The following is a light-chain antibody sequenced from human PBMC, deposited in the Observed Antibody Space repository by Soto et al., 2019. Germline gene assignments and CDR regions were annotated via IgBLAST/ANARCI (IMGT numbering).Light chain of an antibody. CDR1: SSDVGGYNY. CDR2: DVT. J-gene: IGLJ1*01. V-gene: IGLV2-14*03. CDR3: SSYTTSNTRQIV. Sequence: QSALTQPASVSGSAGQSITISCTGTSSDVGGYNYVSWYQHHPGKAPKLIIYDVTNRPSGVSNPFSGSKSGNTASLTISGLQPEDEADYYCSSYTTSNTRQIVVGTGTKVTVL.